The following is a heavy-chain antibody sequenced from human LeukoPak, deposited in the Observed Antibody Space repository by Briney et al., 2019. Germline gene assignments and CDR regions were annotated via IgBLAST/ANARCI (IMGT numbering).Heavy chain of an antibody. CDR3: ARDLREVYDSSGYLDY. J-gene: IGHJ4*02. V-gene: IGHV3-21*01. CDR2: ISSSSYI. D-gene: IGHD3-22*01. Sequence: GGSLRLSCAASGFTFSSYSMNWVRQAPGKGLEWVSSISSSSYIYYADSVKGRFTISRDNAKNSLYLQMNSLRAEDTAVYYCARDLREVYDSSGYLDYWGQGTLVTVSS. CDR1: GFTFSSYS.